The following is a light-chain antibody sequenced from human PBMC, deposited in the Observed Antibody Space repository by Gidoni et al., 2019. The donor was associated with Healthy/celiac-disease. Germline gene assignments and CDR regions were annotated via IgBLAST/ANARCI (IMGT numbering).Light chain of an antibody. CDR2: VAS. J-gene: IGKJ3*01. CDR3: QQYNNWHI. Sequence: EIVMTQSQATLSVSPGERATLSCRAIHSVSSNVAWDQKKPGPAPRLLIYVASTRATGIPAMFSGSGSGTEFPLTISSLQSEDFAVYYCQQYNNWHIFGPGTKVDIK. V-gene: IGKV3-15*01. CDR1: HSVSSN.